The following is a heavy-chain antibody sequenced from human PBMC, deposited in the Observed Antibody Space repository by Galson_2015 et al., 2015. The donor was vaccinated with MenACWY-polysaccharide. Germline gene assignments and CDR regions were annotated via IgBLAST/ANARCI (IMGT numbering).Heavy chain of an antibody. CDR3: AKDSTDFWSVAGRFDH. V-gene: IGHV3-23*01. CDR1: GFTFSNYA. CDR2: IGGSGSNT. D-gene: IGHD3-3*01. J-gene: IGHJ5*02. Sequence: SLRLSCAASGFTFSNYAMSWVRQAPGEGLEWVSTIGGSGSNTHYADSVKGRFTISRDNSKNTLSLQMNSLRAEDTAVYYCAKDSTDFWSVAGRFDHWGQGTLVTVPS.